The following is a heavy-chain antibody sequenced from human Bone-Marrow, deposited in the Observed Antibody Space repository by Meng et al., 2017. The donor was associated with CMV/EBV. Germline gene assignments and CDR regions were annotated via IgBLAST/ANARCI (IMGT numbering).Heavy chain of an antibody. V-gene: IGHV3-23*01. Sequence: GESLKISCAASGFTFSSYWMSWVRQAPGKGLEWVSAISGSGGSTYYADSVKGRFTISRDNSKNTLYLQMNSLRAEDTAVYYCAKGAYFDWLSLGYYFDYWGQGTLVTVSS. CDR1: GFTFSSYW. CDR2: ISGSGGST. CDR3: AKGAYFDWLSLGYYFDY. D-gene: IGHD3-9*01. J-gene: IGHJ4*02.